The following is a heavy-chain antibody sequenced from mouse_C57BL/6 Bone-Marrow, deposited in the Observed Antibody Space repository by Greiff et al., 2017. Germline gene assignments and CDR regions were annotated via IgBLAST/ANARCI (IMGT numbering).Heavy chain of an antibody. J-gene: IGHJ2*01. D-gene: IGHD2-13*01. CDR2: IYPGNSDT. CDR3: TRWWVTGRLTTDY. V-gene: IGHV1-5*01. CDR1: GYTFTSYW. Sequence: EVQLQQSGTVLARPGASVKMSCKTSGYTFTSYWMHWVKQRPGQGLEWIGAIYPGNSDTSYNQKFTGKAKLTAVTSASTAYMELSSLTNEDSAVYYCTRWWVTGRLTTDYWGQGTTLTVSS.